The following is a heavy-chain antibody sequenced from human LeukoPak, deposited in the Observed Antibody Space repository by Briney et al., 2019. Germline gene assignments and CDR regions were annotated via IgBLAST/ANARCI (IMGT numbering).Heavy chain of an antibody. Sequence: SVKVSCKASGGTFSSYAISWVRQAPGQGLAWMGGIIPIFGTANYAQKFQGRVTITADESTSTAYMELSSLRSEDTAVYYCAREVRTDYDILTGSKAMDVWGKGTTVTVSS. CDR1: GGTFSSYA. CDR2: IIPIFGTA. D-gene: IGHD3-9*01. CDR3: AREVRTDYDILTGSKAMDV. J-gene: IGHJ6*04. V-gene: IGHV1-69*01.